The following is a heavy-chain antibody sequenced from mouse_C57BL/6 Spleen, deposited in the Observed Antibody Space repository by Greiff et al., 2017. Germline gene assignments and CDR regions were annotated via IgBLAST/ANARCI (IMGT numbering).Heavy chain of an antibody. CDR1: GYTFTDYY. CDR3: ARGGYGNSYYAMDY. CDR2: INPNNGGT. J-gene: IGHJ4*01. D-gene: IGHD2-1*01. V-gene: IGHV1-26*01. Sequence: EVKLQQSGPELVKPGASVKISCKASGYTFTDYYMNWVKQSHGKSLEWIGDINPNNGGTSYNQKFKGKATLTVDKSSSTAYMELRSLTSEDSAVYYCARGGYGNSYYAMDYWGQGTSVTVSS.